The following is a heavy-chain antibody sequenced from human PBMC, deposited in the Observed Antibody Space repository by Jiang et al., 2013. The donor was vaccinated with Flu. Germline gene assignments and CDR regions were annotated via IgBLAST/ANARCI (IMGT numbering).Heavy chain of an antibody. Sequence: SGAEVKKPGASLKVSCKASGYTFTSYDITWVRQAPGQGLEWMGWISPYSNKVNYAQKVQGRVTMTTDTSTSTGYMELRSLRFDDTAVYYCARVGRGIAMPGDYYYHAMDVWGQGTTVTVSS. CDR2: ISPYSNKV. J-gene: IGHJ6*02. CDR3: ARVGRGIAMPGDYYYHAMDV. CDR1: GYTFTSYD. D-gene: IGHD6-19*01. V-gene: IGHV1-18*04.